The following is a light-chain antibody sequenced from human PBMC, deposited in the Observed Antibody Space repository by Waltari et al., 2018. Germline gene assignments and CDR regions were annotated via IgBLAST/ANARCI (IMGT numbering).Light chain of an antibody. CDR3: YSTDSSGYRV. V-gene: IGLV3-10*01. J-gene: IGLJ1*01. CDR2: EDS. CDR1: ALPNKC. Sequence: SYELTQPPSVSVSPGQTARITCSGAALPNKCAYWDQQKSGQAPVLVIYEDSKRPSGIPERFSGSSSGTMATLTISGAQVEDEADYYCYSTDSSGYRVFGTGTKVTVL.